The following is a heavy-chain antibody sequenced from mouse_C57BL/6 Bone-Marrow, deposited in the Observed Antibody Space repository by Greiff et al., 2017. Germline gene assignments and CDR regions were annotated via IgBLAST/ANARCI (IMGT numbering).Heavy chain of an antibody. D-gene: IGHD1-1*01. V-gene: IGHV5-17*01. CDR3: ARDYYGHYYAMDY. CDR1: GFTFSDYG. CDR2: ISSGSSTI. Sequence: DVMLVESGGGLVKPGGSLKLSCAASGFTFSDYGMHWVRQAPEKGLEWVAYISSGSSTIYYADTVKGRFTISRDNAKNTLFLQMTSLRSEDTAMYYCARDYYGHYYAMDYGGQGTSVTVSS. J-gene: IGHJ4*01.